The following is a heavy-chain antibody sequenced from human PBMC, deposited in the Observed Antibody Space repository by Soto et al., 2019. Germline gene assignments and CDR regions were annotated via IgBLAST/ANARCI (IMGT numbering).Heavy chain of an antibody. CDR1: GGSISSYY. CDR2: IYYSGST. D-gene: IGHD3-10*01. CDR3: ARATTGVRGVISLRDAFDI. Sequence: SETLSLTCTVSGGSISSYYWSWIRQPPGKGLEWIGYIYYSGSTNYNPSLKSRVTISVDTSKNQFSLKLSSVTAADTAVYYCARATTGVRGVISLRDAFDIWGQGTMVTVSS. J-gene: IGHJ3*02. V-gene: IGHV4-59*01.